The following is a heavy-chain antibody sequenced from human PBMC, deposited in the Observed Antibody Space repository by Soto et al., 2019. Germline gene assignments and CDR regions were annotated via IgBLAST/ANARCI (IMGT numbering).Heavy chain of an antibody. CDR3: AKPYFDFWSGSHYYQYGMDV. CDR1: GFTFSNYG. CDR2: ISSDGSNR. D-gene: IGHD3-3*01. V-gene: IGHV3-30*18. Sequence: GGSLRLSCAASGFTFSNYGMHWVRQAPGKGLEWVAVISSDGSNRYYGDSVKGRFTISRGDSKNTLYLQMNSLRGEDTALYYCAKPYFDFWSGSHYYQYGMDVWGQGTTVTVSS. J-gene: IGHJ6*02.